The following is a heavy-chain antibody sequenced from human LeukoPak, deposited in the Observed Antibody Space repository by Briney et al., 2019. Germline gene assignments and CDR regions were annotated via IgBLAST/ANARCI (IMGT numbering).Heavy chain of an antibody. CDR1: GFTFGSYP. Sequence: PGGSLRLSCSASGFTFGSYPMHWVRQAPGKGLEYVSAISSNGGSTYYADSVKGRFTISRDNSKNTLYLQMSSLRAEDTAVYYCVKGDYLYSYGYDYWGQGTLVTVSS. D-gene: IGHD5-18*01. J-gene: IGHJ4*02. V-gene: IGHV3-64D*09. CDR2: ISSNGGST. CDR3: VKGDYLYSYGYDY.